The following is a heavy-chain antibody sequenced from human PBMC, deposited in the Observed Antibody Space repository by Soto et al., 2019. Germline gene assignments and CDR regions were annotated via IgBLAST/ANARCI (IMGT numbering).Heavy chain of an antibody. CDR2: ISSDGSST. V-gene: IGHV3-74*01. CDR3: AIRASYYDSSGYFDY. Sequence: GGSLRLSCAASGFTFSSYTMNWVRQAPGKGLEWVSYISSDGSSTSYADSVKGRFTISRDNAKNTLYLQMNSLRAEDTAVYYCAIRASYYDSSGYFDYWGQGTLVTVSS. J-gene: IGHJ4*02. CDR1: GFTFSSYT. D-gene: IGHD3-22*01.